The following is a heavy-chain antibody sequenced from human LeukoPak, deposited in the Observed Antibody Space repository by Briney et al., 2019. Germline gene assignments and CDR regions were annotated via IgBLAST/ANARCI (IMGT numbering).Heavy chain of an antibody. Sequence: PSETLSLTCAVPGYSISSGYYWGWIRQPPGKGLEWIGSIYHSGSTYYNPSLKSRVTISVDTSKNQFSLKLSSVTAADTAVYYCARRITGTTTWYFDLWGRGTLVTVSS. V-gene: IGHV4-38-2*01. J-gene: IGHJ2*01. D-gene: IGHD1-7*01. CDR2: IYHSGST. CDR3: ARRITGTTTWYFDL. CDR1: GYSISSGYY.